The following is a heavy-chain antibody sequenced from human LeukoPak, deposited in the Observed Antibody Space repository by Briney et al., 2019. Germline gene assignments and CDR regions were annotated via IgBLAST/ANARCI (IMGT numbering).Heavy chain of an antibody. CDR2: IYPGDSDT. Sequence: GASLQISCKGSGYSFTSYWIGWVRQLPGKGLEWMGIIYPGDSDTRYSPSFQGQVTISADKSISTAYLQWSSLKASDTAMYYCARQFYGSTSPNWFDPWGQGTLVTVSS. CDR1: GYSFTSYW. D-gene: IGHD2-2*01. J-gene: IGHJ5*02. CDR3: ARQFYGSTSPNWFDP. V-gene: IGHV5-51*01.